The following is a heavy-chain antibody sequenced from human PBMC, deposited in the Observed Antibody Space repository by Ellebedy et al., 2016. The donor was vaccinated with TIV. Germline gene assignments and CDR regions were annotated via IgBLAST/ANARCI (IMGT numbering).Heavy chain of an antibody. D-gene: IGHD5-12*01. Sequence: GESLKISCKGSGYSFTSYWIGWVRQVPGKGLEWVGIIYPGDSDTRYSPSFQGQVTISADKSISTAYLQWSSLKASDTAMYYCARHGERGYSGYDNYSYYYGMDVWGQGTTVTVSS. V-gene: IGHV5-51*01. J-gene: IGHJ6*02. CDR3: ARHGERGYSGYDNYSYYYGMDV. CDR2: IYPGDSDT. CDR1: GYSFTSYW.